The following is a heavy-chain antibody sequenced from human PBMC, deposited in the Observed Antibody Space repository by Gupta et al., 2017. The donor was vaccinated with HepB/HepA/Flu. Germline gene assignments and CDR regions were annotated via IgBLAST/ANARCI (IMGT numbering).Heavy chain of an antibody. V-gene: IGHV5-51*01. CDR1: GYNFISYW. Sequence: EVQLVQSGAEVIKPGESLKISCKTSGYNFISYWIGWVRQMPGKGLEWMGIIYPGDSDTSYSPSFQGQVTISADKSISTAYLQWSSLRASDTAMYYCARHARVAGTGPLDYWGQGTLVTGSS. CDR3: ARHARVAGTGPLDY. J-gene: IGHJ4*02. CDR2: IYPGDSDT. D-gene: IGHD6-19*01.